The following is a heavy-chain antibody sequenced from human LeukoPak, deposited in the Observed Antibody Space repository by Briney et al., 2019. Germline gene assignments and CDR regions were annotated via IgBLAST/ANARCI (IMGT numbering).Heavy chain of an antibody. CDR2: ISYDGSGK. V-gene: IGHV3-30-3*01. D-gene: IGHD2-15*01. J-gene: IGHJ4*02. CDR1: GFAFSSYA. CDR3: ARGSVSTPPPFDY. Sequence: GGSLRLSCAASGFAFSSYAIHWVRQAPGKGLDWVALISYDGSGKYYADSVKGRFTISRDSSTLYLQMNSLRTEDTAVYYCARGSVSTPPPFDYWGQGTLVTVSS.